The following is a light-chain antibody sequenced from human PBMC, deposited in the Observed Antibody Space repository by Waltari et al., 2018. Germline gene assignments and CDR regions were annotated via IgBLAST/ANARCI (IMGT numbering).Light chain of an antibody. CDR2: WAS. V-gene: IGKV4-1*01. J-gene: IGKJ3*01. Sequence: DIVMTQSPDSLAVSLGERATINCKSSQFVLYSSNNKNYLAWYQQKPGQPPKLLIYWASTRESGVPDRFSGSGSGTDFTLTISSLQAEDVAVYYCQQYYSTPPTFGPGTKVDIK. CDR3: QQYYSTPPT. CDR1: QFVLYSSNNKNY.